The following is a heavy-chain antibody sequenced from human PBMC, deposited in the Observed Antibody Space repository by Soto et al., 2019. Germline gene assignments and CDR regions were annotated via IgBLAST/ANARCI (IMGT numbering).Heavy chain of an antibody. CDR1: SGPDRSHN. Sequence: QVQLQQSGPRLVKPSETLSLTCTVSSGPDRSHNWGWIRQPPGRGLEWIGYVYYTGDTAYNPSLRGRVTISADTSTNDISLTLNYVTAADTAVYYCVRQGIDSLHGLVDVWGQGTTVSVSS. D-gene: IGHD2-15*01. CDR2: VYYTGDT. J-gene: IGHJ6*02. V-gene: IGHV4-59*08. CDR3: VRQGIDSLHGLVDV.